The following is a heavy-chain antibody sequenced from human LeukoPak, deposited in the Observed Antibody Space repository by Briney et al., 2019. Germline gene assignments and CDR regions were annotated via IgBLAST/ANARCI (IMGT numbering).Heavy chain of an antibody. CDR2: IYYSGST. CDR3: ASAPRYYYDSSGYYEPLVDY. J-gene: IGHJ4*02. CDR1: GGSVSSGGYY. Sequence: SETLSLTCTVSGGSVSSGGYYWSWIRQHPGKGLEWIGYIYYSGSTYYNPSLKSRVTISVDTSKNQFSLKLSSVTAADTAVYYCASAPRYYYDSSGYYEPLVDYWGQGTLVTVSS. D-gene: IGHD3-22*01. V-gene: IGHV4-31*03.